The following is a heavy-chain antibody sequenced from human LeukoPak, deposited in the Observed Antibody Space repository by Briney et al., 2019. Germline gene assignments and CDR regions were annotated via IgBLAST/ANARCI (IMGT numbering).Heavy chain of an antibody. CDR2: IRPDGSEK. V-gene: IGHV3-7*01. Sequence: PGGSLRLSCAASGFTFSSNWLSWIRQAPGKGLEWVASIRPDGSEKYYVDSVKGRFTISRDNAKNSLYLQMSSLRAEDTAIYYCARDVPLMGASKTRYFDYWGQGTLVTVSS. CDR1: GFTFSSNW. D-gene: IGHD1-26*01. J-gene: IGHJ4*02. CDR3: ARDVPLMGASKTRYFDY.